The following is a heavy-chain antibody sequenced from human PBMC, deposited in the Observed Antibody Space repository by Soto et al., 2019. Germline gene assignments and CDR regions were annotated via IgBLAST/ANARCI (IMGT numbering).Heavy chain of an antibody. J-gene: IGHJ4*02. Sequence: QITLKESGPTLVKPTQTLTLTCTFSGFSLSTSGVGVGWIRQPPGKALEWLALIYWNDDKRYSPSLKSRLTITTDTSKNQVVLTMTNMDPVDTATYYCTHLFRAGDFDYWGQGTLVTVSS. CDR1: GFSLSTSGVG. CDR2: IYWNDDK. CDR3: THLFRAGDFDY. D-gene: IGHD6-13*01. V-gene: IGHV2-5*01.